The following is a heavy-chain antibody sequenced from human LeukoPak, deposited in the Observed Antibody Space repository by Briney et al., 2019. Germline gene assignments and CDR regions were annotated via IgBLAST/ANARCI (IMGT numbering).Heavy chain of an antibody. J-gene: IGHJ6*03. Sequence: GGSLRLSCAASGFTFSDYSMNWVRQAPGKGLEWVAVISYDGSNKYYADSVKGRFTISRDNSKNTLYLQMNSLRAEDTAVYYCASGITYYDFWSGYYKDYYYMDVWGKGTTVTVSS. D-gene: IGHD3-3*01. V-gene: IGHV3-30*03. CDR1: GFTFSDYS. CDR3: ASGITYYDFWSGYYKDYYYMDV. CDR2: ISYDGSNK.